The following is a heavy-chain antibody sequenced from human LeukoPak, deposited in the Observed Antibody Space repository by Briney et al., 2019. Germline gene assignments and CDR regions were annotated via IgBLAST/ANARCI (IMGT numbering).Heavy chain of an antibody. CDR1: GFTFSSYG. J-gene: IGHJ6*02. CDR3: ARDPVTMVRGVIIPPYYYGMDV. Sequence: GGSLRLSCAASGFTFSSYGMHWVRQAPGKGLEWVAVIWYDGSNKYYADSVKGRFTISRDNSKNTLYLQMNSLRAEDTAVYYCARDPVTMVRGVIIPPYYYGMDVWGQGTTVTVSS. V-gene: IGHV3-33*01. CDR2: IWYDGSNK. D-gene: IGHD3-10*01.